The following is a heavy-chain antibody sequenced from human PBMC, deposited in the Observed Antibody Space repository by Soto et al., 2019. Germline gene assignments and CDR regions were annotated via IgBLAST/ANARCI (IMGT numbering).Heavy chain of an antibody. CDR1: GYTFSNYG. V-gene: IGHV1-18*01. Sequence: QVHLVQSGGEVKKPGASVKVSCRASGYTFSNYGISWVRQAPGQGLEWMGWISDYNGNTFYGNKFQGRVTMTTDTSTRTAFMELRSLRSDDTAVYYCAREGFYSGSGTYSPPRYYGMDVWGQGTTVTVSS. J-gene: IGHJ6*02. CDR2: ISDYNGNT. CDR3: AREGFYSGSGTYSPPRYYGMDV. D-gene: IGHD3-10*01.